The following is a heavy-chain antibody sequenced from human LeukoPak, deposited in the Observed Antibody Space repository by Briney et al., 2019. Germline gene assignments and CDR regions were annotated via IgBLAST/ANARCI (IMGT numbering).Heavy chain of an antibody. Sequence: SETLSLTCTVTGGSVSSGSYYWSWIRQPPGKGLEWTGYIYYSGSTNYNPSLKSRVTISVDASKNQFSLKLSSATAADTAVYYCAIEGSSGWIDYWGQGTLVTVSS. CDR1: GGSVSSGSYY. CDR3: AIEGSSGWIDY. J-gene: IGHJ4*02. V-gene: IGHV4-61*01. D-gene: IGHD6-19*01. CDR2: IYYSGST.